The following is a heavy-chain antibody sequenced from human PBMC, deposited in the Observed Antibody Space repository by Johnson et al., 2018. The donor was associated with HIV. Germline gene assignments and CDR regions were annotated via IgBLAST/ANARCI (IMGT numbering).Heavy chain of an antibody. V-gene: IGHV3-74*01. CDR2: INGDGSI. CDR1: GFTFRTYW. D-gene: IGHD3-3*01. Sequence: MQLVESGGGVVQPGRSLRLSCAASGFTFRTYWMHWVRQAPGKGLVWVSRINGDGSIGYADSVKGRFTISRDNAKNSLYLQMNSLRAEDTAVYYCARDRITIFGVVTLDAFDIWGQGTMVTVSS. CDR3: ARDRITIFGVVTLDAFDI. J-gene: IGHJ3*02.